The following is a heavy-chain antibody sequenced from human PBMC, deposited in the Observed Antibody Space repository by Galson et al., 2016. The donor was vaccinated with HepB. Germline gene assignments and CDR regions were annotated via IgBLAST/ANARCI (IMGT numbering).Heavy chain of an antibody. CDR1: GFTVSRDY. Sequence: SLRLSCAGSGFTVSRDYMSWARQAPGKGLEWVSVIYSRGSAYYADSVKGRFTISRDNSKNTLYLQMNSLKAEDTAVYYCARDWGSSWCLHWGQGTLVTVSS. CDR3: ARDWGSSWCLH. CDR2: IYSRGSA. D-gene: IGHD6-13*01. V-gene: IGHV3-66*01. J-gene: IGHJ4*02.